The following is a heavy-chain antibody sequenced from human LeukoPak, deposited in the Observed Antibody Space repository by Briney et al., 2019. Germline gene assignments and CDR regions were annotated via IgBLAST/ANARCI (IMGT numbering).Heavy chain of an antibody. Sequence: PSETLSLTCTVSGGSISSYYWSWIRQPPVKGLEWIGYIYYSGSTNYNPSLKSRVTISVDTSKNQFSLKLSSVTAADTAEYFCARQPISGSYWGYFDYWGQGTLVTVSS. J-gene: IGHJ4*02. V-gene: IGHV4-59*08. D-gene: IGHD1-26*01. CDR3: ARQPISGSYWGYFDY. CDR1: GGSISSYY. CDR2: IYYSGST.